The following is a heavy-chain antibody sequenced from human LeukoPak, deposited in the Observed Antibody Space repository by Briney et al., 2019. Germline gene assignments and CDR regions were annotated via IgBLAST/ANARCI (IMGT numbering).Heavy chain of an antibody. D-gene: IGHD3-22*01. CDR2: IYSGGST. CDR1: GFTVSSSY. Sequence: PGGSLRLSCAASGFTVSSSYMSWVRQSPGKGLEWVSVIYSGGSTYHADSVKGRFTISRHNSKNTLYLQVNSLRVEDTAVYYCARAASYESSSSPDYWGQGTLVTVSS. V-gene: IGHV3-53*04. CDR3: ARAASYESSSSPDY. J-gene: IGHJ4*02.